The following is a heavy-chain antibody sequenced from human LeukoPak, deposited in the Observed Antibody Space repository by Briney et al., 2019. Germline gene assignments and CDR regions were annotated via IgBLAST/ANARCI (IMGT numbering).Heavy chain of an antibody. J-gene: IGHJ5*02. D-gene: IGHD4-17*01. CDR2: IYYSGST. V-gene: IGHV4-59*11. CDR3: ARGGTTVTPGLLWFDP. Sequence: PSETLSLTCSVSGGSISSHYWSWICQPPGKGLEWIGYIYYSGSTKYNPSLKSRVTISVDTSKNQFSLKLSSVTAADTAVYYCARGGTTVTPGLLWFDPWGQGTLVTVSS. CDR1: GGSISSHY.